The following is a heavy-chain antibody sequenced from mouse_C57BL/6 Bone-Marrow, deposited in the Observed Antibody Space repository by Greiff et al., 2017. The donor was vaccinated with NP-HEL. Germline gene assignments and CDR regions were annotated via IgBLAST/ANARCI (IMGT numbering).Heavy chain of an antibody. D-gene: IGHD1-1*01. J-gene: IGHJ1*03. CDR2: INYDGSST. V-gene: IGHV5-16*01. CDR3: ARDLPRYYGSSYGNWYFDV. CDR1: GFTFSDYY. Sequence: EVKLVESEGGLVQPGSSMKLSCTASGFTFSDYYMAWVRQVPEKGLEWVANINYDGSSTYYLDSLKSRFIISRDNAKNILYLQMSSLKSEDTATYYCARDLPRYYGSSYGNWYFDVWGTGTTVTVSS.